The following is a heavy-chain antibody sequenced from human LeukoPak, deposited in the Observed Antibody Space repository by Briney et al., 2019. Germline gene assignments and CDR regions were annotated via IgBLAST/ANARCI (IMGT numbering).Heavy chain of an antibody. V-gene: IGHV4-59*11. Sequence: SETLSLTCTVSGGSISSHYWSWIRQPPGKGLEWIGNIYYSGSTNYNPSLKSRVTISVDTSKNQFSLKLSSVTAADTAVYYCARAIAARRFDYWGQGTLVTVSS. CDR3: ARAIAARRFDY. CDR1: GGSISSHY. CDR2: IYYSGST. J-gene: IGHJ4*02. D-gene: IGHD6-6*01.